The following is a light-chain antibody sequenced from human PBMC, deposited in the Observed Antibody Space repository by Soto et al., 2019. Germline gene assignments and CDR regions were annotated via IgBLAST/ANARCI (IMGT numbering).Light chain of an antibody. CDR1: QSISIY. CDR3: QQTRSYPST. V-gene: IGKV1-39*01. CDR2: ASS. J-gene: IGKJ4*01. Sequence: DIQMTQSPSSLSASVGDRVTITCRTSQSISIYLNWYQQIPGKAPKLLIYASSNLHTGVPSRFSGSASGTDFTLTISSLQAEDFATYYCQQTRSYPSTFGGGTKVDI.